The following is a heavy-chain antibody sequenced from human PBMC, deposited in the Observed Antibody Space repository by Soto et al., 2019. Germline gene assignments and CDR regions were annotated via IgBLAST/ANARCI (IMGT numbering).Heavy chain of an antibody. Sequence: GGSLRLSCAASGFSLNDYTLNWVRRAPGKGLEWVSSISGSGYISYADSLRGRVTISRDNAKKSLYLQIISLRAEDAAVYYCARDCSGATCFPGMDVWGLGXTVTVYS. V-gene: IGHV3-21*01. CDR3: ARDCSGATCFPGMDV. CDR2: ISGSGYI. J-gene: IGHJ6*02. D-gene: IGHD2-15*01. CDR1: GFSLNDYT.